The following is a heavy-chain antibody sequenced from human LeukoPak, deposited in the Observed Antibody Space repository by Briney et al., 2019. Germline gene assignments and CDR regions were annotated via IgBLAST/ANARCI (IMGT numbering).Heavy chain of an antibody. CDR1: GYTFTDYY. Sequence: ASVKVSCKASGYTFTDYYIHWVRQAPGQGLEWMGWISAYNGNTNYAQELQGRVTMTRDTSISTAYMELSRLRSDDTAVYYCAGVISTAGYFDWLAQYYFDYWGQGTLVTVSS. D-gene: IGHD3-9*01. CDR2: ISAYNGNT. V-gene: IGHV1-2*02. J-gene: IGHJ4*02. CDR3: AGVISTAGYFDWLAQYYFDY.